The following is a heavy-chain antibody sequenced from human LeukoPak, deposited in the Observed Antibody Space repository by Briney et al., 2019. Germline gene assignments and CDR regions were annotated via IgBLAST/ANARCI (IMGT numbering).Heavy chain of an antibody. J-gene: IGHJ4*02. CDR1: GFTFSSYA. CDR3: ARDHGDGSSSAFDY. D-gene: IGHD6-6*01. Sequence: GRSLRLSCAASGFTFSSYAMHWVRQAPGKGLEWVAVISYDGSNKYYADSVKGRFTISRDNSKNTLYLQMNSLRAEDTAVYYCARDHGDGSSSAFDYWGQGTLVTVSS. V-gene: IGHV3-30*01. CDR2: ISYDGSNK.